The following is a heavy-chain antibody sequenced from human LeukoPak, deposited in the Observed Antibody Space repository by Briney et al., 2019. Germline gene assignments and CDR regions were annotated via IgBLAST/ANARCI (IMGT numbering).Heavy chain of an antibody. Sequence: ASVTVSCKASGYTFTVYYIHWVRQAPGQGLEWMGWINPNSGGTNYAQKFQGRVTMTRDTSISTAYMELSRLKSDDTAVYYCARGSFSADAPLVLDYFHHWGQGTLVTVSS. J-gene: IGHJ1*01. CDR2: INPNSGGT. D-gene: IGHD5-18*01. CDR3: ARGSFSADAPLVLDYFHH. CDR1: GYTFTVYY. V-gene: IGHV1-2*02.